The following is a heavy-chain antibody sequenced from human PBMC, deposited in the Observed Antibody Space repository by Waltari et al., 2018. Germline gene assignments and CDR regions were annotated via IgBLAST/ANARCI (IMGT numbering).Heavy chain of an antibody. Sequence: QLQLQESSPGLVKPSGTLSLTCAVPGASVPRSYLWNWVRHPPGQGLEWIGQVHGSGRTNYNPSFASRVTVSLDTSNNQVSLKVTSATAADTAVYYCARDRGRGLYLDSWGPGTLVTVSP. V-gene: IGHV4-4*02. CDR1: GASVPRSYL. CDR3: ARDRGRGLYLDS. J-gene: IGHJ4*02. D-gene: IGHD2-15*01. CDR2: VHGSGRT.